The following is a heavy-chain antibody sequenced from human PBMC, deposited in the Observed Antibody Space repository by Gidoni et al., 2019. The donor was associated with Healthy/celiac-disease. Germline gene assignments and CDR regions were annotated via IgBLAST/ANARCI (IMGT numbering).Heavy chain of an antibody. J-gene: IGHJ4*02. D-gene: IGHD3-3*01. CDR2: ISGSGGST. Sequence: EVQLLESGGGLVQPGGSLRLSCAASGFTFSSYAMSWVRQAPGKGLEWVSAISGSGGSTYYADSVKGRFTISRDNSKNTLYLQMNSLRAENTAVYYCALYYDFWSGYFQNNPDYWGQGTLVTVSS. CDR1: GFTFSSYA. CDR3: ALYYDFWSGYFQNNPDY. V-gene: IGHV3-23*01.